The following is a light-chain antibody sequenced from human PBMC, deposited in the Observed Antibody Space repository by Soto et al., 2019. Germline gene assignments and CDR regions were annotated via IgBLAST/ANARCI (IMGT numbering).Light chain of an antibody. J-gene: IGLJ3*02. CDR1: SSDIGIYKY. CDR3: SSYSTSITVRL. CDR2: EVS. V-gene: IGLV2-14*01. Sequence: QSVLTQPASVSGSPGQSITISCTGNSSDIGIYKYVSWYQQHPGKAPKLMIFEVSNRPSGVSNRFSGSKSGNTASLTISGLKADDEADYYCSSYSTSITVRLFGGATKLTV.